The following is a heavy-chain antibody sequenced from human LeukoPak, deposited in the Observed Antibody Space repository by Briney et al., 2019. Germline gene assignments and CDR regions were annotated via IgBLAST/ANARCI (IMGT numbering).Heavy chain of an antibody. D-gene: IGHD2-2*02. CDR1: GGSFSGYY. CDR3: ARDGYCSSTSCYTDYYYGMDV. V-gene: IGHV4-34*09. Sequence: SETLSLTCAVYGGSFSGYYWSWIRQPPGKGLEWIGYIYYSGSTYYNPSLKSRVTISVDTSKNQFSLKLSSVTAADTAVYYCARDGYCSSTSCYTDYYYGMDVWGQGTTVTVSS. CDR2: IYYSGST. J-gene: IGHJ6*02.